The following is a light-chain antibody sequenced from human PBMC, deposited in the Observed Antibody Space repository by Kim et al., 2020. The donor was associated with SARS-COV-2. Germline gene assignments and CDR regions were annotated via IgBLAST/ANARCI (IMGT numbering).Light chain of an antibody. J-gene: IGLJ1*01. CDR1: SLRSYY. CDR2: GKN. V-gene: IGLV3-19*01. CDR3: NSRDSSGNHNV. Sequence: LGQTVRITCQGDSLRSYYASWYQQKPGQAPVLVIYGKNNRPSGIPDRFSGSSSGNTASLTITGAQAEDEADYYCNSRDSSGNHNVFGTGTKVTVL.